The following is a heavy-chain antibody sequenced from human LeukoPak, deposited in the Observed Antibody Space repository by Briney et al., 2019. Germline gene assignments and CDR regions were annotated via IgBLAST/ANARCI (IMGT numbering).Heavy chain of an antibody. Sequence: GGSLRLSCAASGFTFSSYSMNWVRQALGKGLEWVSSISSSSSYIYYADSVKGRFTISRDNSKNTLYLQMNSLRAEDTAVYYCARPDCSGGSCYWVWLDYWGQGTLVTVSS. CDR2: ISSSSSYI. V-gene: IGHV3-21*01. CDR1: GFTFSSYS. D-gene: IGHD2-15*01. J-gene: IGHJ4*02. CDR3: ARPDCSGGSCYWVWLDY.